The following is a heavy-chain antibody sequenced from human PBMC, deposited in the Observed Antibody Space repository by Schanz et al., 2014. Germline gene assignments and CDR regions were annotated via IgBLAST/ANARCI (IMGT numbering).Heavy chain of an antibody. D-gene: IGHD2-15*01. CDR3: AKGMGYCSGGTCYDYYYYGLDV. Sequence: VQLLQFGGGFVQPGGSLRLSCAASGFTFSTYAMSWVRQAPGKGLEWVSAISGSGGSTYYADSVKGRFTISRDNSENTLYLQMNSLSADDTAVFYCAKGMGYCSGGTCYDYYYYGLDVWGQGTTVTVSS. CDR1: GFTFSTYA. V-gene: IGHV3-23*01. J-gene: IGHJ6*02. CDR2: ISGSGGST.